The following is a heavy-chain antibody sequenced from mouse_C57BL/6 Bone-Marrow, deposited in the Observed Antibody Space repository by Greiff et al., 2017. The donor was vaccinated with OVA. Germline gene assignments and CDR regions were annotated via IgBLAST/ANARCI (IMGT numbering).Heavy chain of an antibody. CDR1: GYTFTSYW. CDR3: AREGPWFAY. J-gene: IGHJ3*01. V-gene: IGHV1-52*01. CDR2: IDPSDSET. Sequence: QVQLQQSGAELVRPGSSVKLSCKASGYTFTSYWMHWVKQRPIQGLEWIGNIDPSDSETHYNQQFKDKATLTVDTSSSTAYMQLSSLTSGDSAGYYCAREGPWFAYWGQGTLVTVSA.